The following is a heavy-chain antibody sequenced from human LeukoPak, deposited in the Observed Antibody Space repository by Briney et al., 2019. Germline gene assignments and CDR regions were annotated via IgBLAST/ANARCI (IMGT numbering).Heavy chain of an antibody. Sequence: SVKVSCKASGGTFSSYAISWVRRAPGQGLEWMGRIIPIFGTANYAQKFQGRVTITADKSTSTAYMELSSLRSEDTAVYYCASSTPYDSSGPAYWGQGTLVTVSS. D-gene: IGHD3-22*01. CDR2: IIPIFGTA. V-gene: IGHV1-69*06. CDR1: GGTFSSYA. J-gene: IGHJ4*02. CDR3: ASSTPYDSSGPAY.